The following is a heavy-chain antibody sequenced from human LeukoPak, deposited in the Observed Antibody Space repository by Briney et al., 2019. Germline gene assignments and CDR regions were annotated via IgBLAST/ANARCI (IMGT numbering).Heavy chain of an antibody. CDR3: ARQIGSSGSDC. D-gene: IGHD6-19*01. CDR2: INHSGST. J-gene: IGHJ4*02. CDR1: GGSFSGYC. Sequence: SETLSLTCAVYGGSFSGYCWSWIRQPPGKGLEWIGEINHSGSTNYNPSLKSRVTISGDTSKNQFALKLSSVTAADTAVYYCARQIGSSGSDCWGQGTLVIVSS. V-gene: IGHV4-34*01.